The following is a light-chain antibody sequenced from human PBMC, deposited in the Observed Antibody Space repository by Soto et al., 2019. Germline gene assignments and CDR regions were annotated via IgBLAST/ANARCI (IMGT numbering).Light chain of an antibody. Sequence: EIVLTQSPATLSLSPGERATLSCRASQSVSNYVAWYQQKPGQAPRLIIYDASTGATGIPARFSGSGAGTAFTLTIRSLEPEDFAVYYCQQLINWTPLTLGGGTQVQIK. CDR3: QQLINWTPLT. CDR2: DAS. CDR1: QSVSNY. V-gene: IGKV3-11*01. J-gene: IGKJ4*01.